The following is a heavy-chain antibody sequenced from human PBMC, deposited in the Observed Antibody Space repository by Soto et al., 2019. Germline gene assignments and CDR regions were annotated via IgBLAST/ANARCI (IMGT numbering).Heavy chain of an antibody. V-gene: IGHV4-34*01. J-gene: IGHJ5*02. D-gene: IGHD3-3*01. Sequence: DTLSLTFAAYGGGFSGYYTSGIRQPPGKGRGWIGEINHSGSTNYNPSLKSRVTISVDTSKNQFSLKLSSVTAADTAVYYCAVTPLRITIFGVVITGNWFGPWGQGTLVT. CDR3: AVTPLRITIFGVVITGNWFGP. CDR2: INHSGST. CDR1: GGGFSGYY.